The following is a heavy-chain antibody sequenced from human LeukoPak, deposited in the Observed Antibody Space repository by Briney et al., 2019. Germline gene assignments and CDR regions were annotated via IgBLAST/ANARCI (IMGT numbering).Heavy chain of an antibody. V-gene: IGHV4-38-2*02. CDR1: TYSISSSYY. J-gene: IGHJ4*02. CDR3: GRVESGYDSWVDY. D-gene: IGHD5-12*01. CDR2: IYHSGST. Sequence: SETLSLTCTVSTYSISSSYYWGWIRQPPDKGLEWIGIIYHSGSTYYNPSLKSRVTISVDTSKNQFPLKLNSVTAADTAVYYCGRVESGYDSWVDYWGQGTLVTVSS.